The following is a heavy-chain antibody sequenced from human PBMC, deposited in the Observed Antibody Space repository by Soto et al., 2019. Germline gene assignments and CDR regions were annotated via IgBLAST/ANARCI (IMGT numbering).Heavy chain of an antibody. CDR3: TKGATSPFDS. D-gene: IGHD3-16*01. Sequence: RESLKISCQGSRYRFTSSWIGWVRQMPGKGLEWLGNVYPSDSDVRYSPSFEGRVTISADNSINIAYLHLLNLKASDTAIYYCTKGATSPFDSRGQGTRVTVSS. CDR2: VYPSDSDV. CDR1: RYRFTSSW. J-gene: IGHJ4*02. V-gene: IGHV5-51*01.